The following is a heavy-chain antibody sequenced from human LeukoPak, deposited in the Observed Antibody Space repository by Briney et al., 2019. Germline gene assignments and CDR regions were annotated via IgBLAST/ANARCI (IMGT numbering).Heavy chain of an antibody. CDR2: IDHSGST. CDR1: GGSIINSNW. D-gene: IGHD2-8*02. Sequence: SETLSLTCAVSGGSIINSNWWSWVRQPPGKGLEWIGEIDHSGSTSYNPSLKSRVTMSVDRSQNQFSLRLSTVTAADTAVYYCARDRRYCTGGTCYLDPYFDYWGQGTLVTVSS. J-gene: IGHJ4*02. CDR3: ARDRRYCTGGTCYLDPYFDY. V-gene: IGHV4-4*02.